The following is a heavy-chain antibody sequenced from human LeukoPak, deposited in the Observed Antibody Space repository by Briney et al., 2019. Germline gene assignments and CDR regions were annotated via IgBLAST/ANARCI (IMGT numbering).Heavy chain of an antibody. CDR2: IKEDGSEI. V-gene: IGHV3-7*01. J-gene: IGHJ4*02. Sequence: GGSLRLSCTASGFNFSTYWMTWVRQVPGKGLEWVANIKEDGSEIYYVDAVKGRFSISRDNAKTSLYLQMHSLSVADTGLYYCVTDQTGRHPYFSDYWGQGTLVTVSS. D-gene: IGHD3-10*01. CDR1: GFNFSTYW. CDR3: VTDQTGRHPYFSDY.